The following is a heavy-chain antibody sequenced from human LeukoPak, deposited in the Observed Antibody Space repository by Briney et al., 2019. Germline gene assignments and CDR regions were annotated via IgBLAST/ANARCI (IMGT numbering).Heavy chain of an antibody. CDR2: IKQDGSEK. D-gene: IGHD2/OR15-2a*01. CDR1: GFPFSTYW. CDR3: AIFHDY. Sequence: GGSLRLSCTASGFPFSTYWMTWVRQAPGKGLEWVANIKQDGSEKYYVDSVKGRFTISRDNTKNSVYLQMNSLRAEDTAVYYCAIFHDYWGQGTLVTVSS. J-gene: IGHJ4*02. V-gene: IGHV3-7*01.